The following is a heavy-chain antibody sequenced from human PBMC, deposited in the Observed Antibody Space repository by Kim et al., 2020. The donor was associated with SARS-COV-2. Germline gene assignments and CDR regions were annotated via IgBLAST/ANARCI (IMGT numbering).Heavy chain of an antibody. CDR2: ISYSGST. D-gene: IGHD3-22*01. CDR1: GGSISSYS. Sequence: SETLSLTCTVSGGSISSYSYSWIRQPPGKGLEWIAYISYSGSTNYNPSLKSRVTISVYTSKNQFSLKLSSVTAADTAVYYCARGRGDSSGYCLLSNWGQGTLVTVSS. J-gene: IGHJ4*02. CDR3: ARGRGDSSGYCLLSN. V-gene: IGHV4-59*01.